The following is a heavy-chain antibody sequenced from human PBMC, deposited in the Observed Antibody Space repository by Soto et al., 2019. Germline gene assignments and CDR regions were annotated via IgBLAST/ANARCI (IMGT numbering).Heavy chain of an antibody. J-gene: IGHJ6*01. V-gene: IGHV6-1*01. D-gene: IGHD6-6*01. CDR1: GDSVSSNSAA. Sequence: PSQTLSLTCAISGDSVSSNSAAWNWIRQSPSTGLEWLGRTFYRSEWYYEYAESLKGRITINPDTSRNQFSLRLSAVTPEDTAVYYCTTVSSSSGKNYYYYFCMDVWGQGTTVTVSS. CDR2: TFYRSEWYY. CDR3: TTVSSSSGKNYYYYFCMDV.